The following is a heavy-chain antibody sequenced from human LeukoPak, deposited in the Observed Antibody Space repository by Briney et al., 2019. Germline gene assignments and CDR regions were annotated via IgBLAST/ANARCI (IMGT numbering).Heavy chain of an antibody. Sequence: ASVRVSCKASGYTFTSYDINWVRQATGQGLEWMGWMNPNSGNTGYAQKFQGRVTMTRNTSISTAYMELSSLRSEDTAVYYCARKRVYYYGMDVWGQGPTVTVSS. CDR1: GYTFTSYD. V-gene: IGHV1-8*01. J-gene: IGHJ6*02. CDR2: MNPNSGNT. CDR3: ARKRVYYYGMDV.